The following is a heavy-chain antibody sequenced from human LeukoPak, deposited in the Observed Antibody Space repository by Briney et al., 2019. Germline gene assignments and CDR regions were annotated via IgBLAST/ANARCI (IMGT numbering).Heavy chain of an antibody. V-gene: IGHV4-59*01. CDR1: GGSISSYY. Sequence: SETLSLTCTVSGGSISSYYWSWIRQPPGKGLEWIGYIYYSGSTNYNPSLKSRVTISVDTSKNQFSLKLSSVTAADTAVYYCARVREVMIAARYFDYWGQGTLVTVSS. CDR3: ARVREVMIAARYFDY. D-gene: IGHD6-6*01. J-gene: IGHJ4*02. CDR2: IYYSGST.